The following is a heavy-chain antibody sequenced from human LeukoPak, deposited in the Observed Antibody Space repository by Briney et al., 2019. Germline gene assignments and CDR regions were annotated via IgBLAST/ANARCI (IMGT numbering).Heavy chain of an antibody. Sequence: GGSLRLSCAASGFTFDDYAMPWVRQAPGKGLEWVAVIWYDGSDEYYADPVKGRFTISRDNSKNTLYLQMSSLRAEDAAVYYCARDGYSSGWYPDYWGQGTLVTVSS. V-gene: IGHV3-33*08. CDR3: ARDGYSSGWYPDY. D-gene: IGHD6-19*01. CDR2: IWYDGSDE. CDR1: GFTFDDYA. J-gene: IGHJ4*02.